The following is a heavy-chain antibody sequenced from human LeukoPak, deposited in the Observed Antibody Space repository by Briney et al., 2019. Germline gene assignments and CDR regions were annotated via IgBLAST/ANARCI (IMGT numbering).Heavy chain of an antibody. J-gene: IGHJ6*02. CDR1: GYTFANYA. CDR3: ARDGRFIVADYYYGMDV. CDR2: INSANGNT. Sequence: ASVTVSCTASGYTFANYAMHWVRQAPGQSLEWMGWINSANGNTKYSQKFQGRVTITRDTSVSTAYMELSSLRSEDTAVYYCARDGRFIVADYYYGMDVWGQGTTVTVSS. V-gene: IGHV1-3*04. D-gene: IGHD1-26*01.